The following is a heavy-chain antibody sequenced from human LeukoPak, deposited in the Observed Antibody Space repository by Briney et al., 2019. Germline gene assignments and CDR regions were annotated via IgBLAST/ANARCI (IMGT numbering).Heavy chain of an antibody. CDR3: ARERDDYYFDY. V-gene: IGHV3-7*01. J-gene: IGHJ4*02. D-gene: IGHD3-3*01. CDR2: IKPDGSEK. Sequence: PGGSLRLSCAASGFTFSNAWMSWVRQAPGKGLQWVANIKPDGSEKKYADSVKGRFTISRDNAKNSLYLQMNSLRAEDTAVYYCARERDDYYFDYWGQGTLVTVSS. CDR1: GFTFSNAW.